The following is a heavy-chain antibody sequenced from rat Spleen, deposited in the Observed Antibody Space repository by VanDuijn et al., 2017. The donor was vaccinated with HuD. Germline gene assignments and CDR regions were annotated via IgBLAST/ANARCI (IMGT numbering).Heavy chain of an antibody. CDR2: VSYDGSSS. V-gene: IGHV5-7*01. CDR1: GFTFSDYY. CDR3: ARHGLTGSGWFAY. D-gene: IGHD5-1*01. J-gene: IGHJ3*01. Sequence: EVQLVESGGGLVQPGRSLKLSCAASGFTFSDYYMTWVRQAPPKGLEWVATVSYDGSSSYYRDSVKGRFTVSRDNAKSTLYLQMDSLRSEDTAIYYCARHGLTGSGWFAYWGQGTLVTVSS.